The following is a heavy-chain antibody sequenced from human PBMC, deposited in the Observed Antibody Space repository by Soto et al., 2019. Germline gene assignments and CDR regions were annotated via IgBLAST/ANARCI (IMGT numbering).Heavy chain of an antibody. CDR3: ARDQVVTRGVGAFDI. V-gene: IGHV4-30-2*01. Sequence: QLQLQESGSGLVKPSQTLSLTCAVSGGSISSGGYSWSWIRQPPGKGLEWIGYIYHSGSTYYNPSLKGRVTISVDRSKNQFSLKLSSVTAADTAVYYCARDQVVTRGVGAFDIWGQGTMVTVSS. CDR1: GGSISSGGYS. D-gene: IGHD2-21*02. CDR2: IYHSGST. J-gene: IGHJ3*02.